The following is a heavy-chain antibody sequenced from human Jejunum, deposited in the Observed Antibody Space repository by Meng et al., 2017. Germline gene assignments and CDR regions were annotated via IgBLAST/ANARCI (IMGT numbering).Heavy chain of an antibody. Sequence: QVQLVWSGADVTKTGASVKGSCKASGYTFTTYLIHWVRQAPGQGLEYMGIISPSSDYKKYAQKFKGRVTMTRDMSTSTVYMELSSLRSEDTAVYYCTREAPGTYWFDPWGQGTLVTVSS. CDR2: ISPSSDYK. V-gene: IGHV1-46*01. J-gene: IGHJ5*02. CDR1: GYTFTTYL. CDR3: TREAPGTYWFDP.